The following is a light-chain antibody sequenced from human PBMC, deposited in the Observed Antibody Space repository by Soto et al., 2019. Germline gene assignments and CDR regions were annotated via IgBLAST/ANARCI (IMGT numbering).Light chain of an antibody. CDR1: QSVSSY. J-gene: IGKJ2*01. Sequence: EIVLTQSPATLSLSPGERATLSCRASQSVSSYLAWYQQKPGQAPRLLIYDASNRATGIPARFSGSGSGTDFTITISSLEPEDFEVYYCQQRSNSPPTFGQGTKLEIK. CDR2: DAS. V-gene: IGKV3-11*01. CDR3: QQRSNSPPT.